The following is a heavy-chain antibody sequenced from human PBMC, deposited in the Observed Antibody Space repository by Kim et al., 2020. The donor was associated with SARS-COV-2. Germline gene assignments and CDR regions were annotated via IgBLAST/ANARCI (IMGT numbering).Heavy chain of an antibody. V-gene: IGHV4-31*02. CDR3: ARSFGELYPRH. J-gene: IGHJ4*02. D-gene: IGHD3-10*01. CDR2: T. Sequence: TYYTPSLKSRVTISVDTSKNQFSLKLSSVTAADTAVYYCARSFGELYPRHWGQGTLVTVSS.